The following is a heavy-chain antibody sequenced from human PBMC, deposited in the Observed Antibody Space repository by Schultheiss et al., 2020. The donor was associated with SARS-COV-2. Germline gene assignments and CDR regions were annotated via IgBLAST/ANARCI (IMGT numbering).Heavy chain of an antibody. CDR2: IYTSGST. J-gene: IGHJ6*02. Sequence: SETLSLTCTVSGGSISSYYWSWIRQPAGKGLEWIGRIYTSGSTNYNPSLKSRVTMSVDTSKNQFSLKLSSVTAADTAVYYCARDQDCSSTSCYFLSYYYGMDVWGQGTTVTVSS. V-gene: IGHV4-4*07. D-gene: IGHD2-2*01. CDR3: ARDQDCSSTSCYFLSYYYGMDV. CDR1: GGSISSYY.